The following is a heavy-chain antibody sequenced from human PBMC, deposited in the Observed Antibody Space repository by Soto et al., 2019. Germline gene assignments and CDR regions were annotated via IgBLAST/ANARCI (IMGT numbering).Heavy chain of an antibody. V-gene: IGHV2-5*02. Sequence: QITLKESGPTLVKPTQTLTLTCTFSGFSLSTSGVGVGWIRQPPGKALEWLALIYWDDDKRYSPSLKRRLTITKDPSKNQVVLTMTNMDPVDTATYYCAHRGGGSSWYDYFDYWGQGTLVTVSS. D-gene: IGHD6-13*01. CDR2: IYWDDDK. J-gene: IGHJ4*02. CDR1: GFSLSTSGVG. CDR3: AHRGGGSSWYDYFDY.